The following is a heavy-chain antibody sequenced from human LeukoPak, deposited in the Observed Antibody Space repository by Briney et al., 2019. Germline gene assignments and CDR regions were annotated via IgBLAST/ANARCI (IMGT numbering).Heavy chain of an antibody. J-gene: IGHJ6*04. CDR1: GGSISNSY. CDR3: ARTVRGDYYGMDV. Sequence: SETMPLTCTVSGGSISNSYWSWVRQPPGKGLEWIGYTSYSGSTNYNPSLKSRVTMSVDTSTDQFSLRLISVTAADTAVYYCARTVRGDYYGMDVGATGTTVTVS. D-gene: IGHD3-10*01. V-gene: IGHV4-59*08. CDR2: TSYSGST.